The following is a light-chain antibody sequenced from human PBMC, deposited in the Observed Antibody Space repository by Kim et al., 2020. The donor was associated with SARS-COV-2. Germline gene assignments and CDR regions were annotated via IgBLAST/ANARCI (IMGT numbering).Light chain of an antibody. CDR2: AAS. CDR1: HGSSNY. CDR3: QKYTSAPWT. J-gene: IGKJ1*01. Sequence: PVGDTATTSGRASHGSSNYLAWYQQKPGKVPKLVIYAASTLQSGFPALFSGSGSGTDFTLTISSLQPEDVAMYYCQKYTSAPWTFGQVTKVDIK. V-gene: IGKV1-27*01.